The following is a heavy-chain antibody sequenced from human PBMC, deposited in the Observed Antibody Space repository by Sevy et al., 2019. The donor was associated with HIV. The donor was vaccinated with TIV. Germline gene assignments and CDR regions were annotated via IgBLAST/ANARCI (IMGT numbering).Heavy chain of an antibody. D-gene: IGHD3-3*01. V-gene: IGHV7-4-1*02. J-gene: IGHJ4*02. Sequence: ASVKVSCKASGYTFTSYAMNWVRQAPGQGLEWMGWINTNTGNPTYAQGFTGRFVFSLDTSVSTAYLQISSLKAEDTAVYYCARGGVDYDFWSGYHQYYFDYWGQGTLVTVSS. CDR1: GYTFTSYA. CDR3: ARGGVDYDFWSGYHQYYFDY. CDR2: INTNTGNP.